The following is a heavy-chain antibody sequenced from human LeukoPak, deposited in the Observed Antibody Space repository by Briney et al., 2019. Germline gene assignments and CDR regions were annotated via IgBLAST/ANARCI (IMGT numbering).Heavy chain of an antibody. Sequence: PSETLSLTCTVSGGSISSYYWSWIRQPPGKGLEWIGYIYYSGSTNYNPSLKSRVTISVDTSKNQFSLKLSSVTAADTAVYYCARIGSSGWPNFDYWGQGTLVTVSS. CDR3: ARIGSSGWPNFDY. CDR2: IYYSGST. CDR1: GGSISSYY. J-gene: IGHJ4*02. D-gene: IGHD6-19*01. V-gene: IGHV4-59*08.